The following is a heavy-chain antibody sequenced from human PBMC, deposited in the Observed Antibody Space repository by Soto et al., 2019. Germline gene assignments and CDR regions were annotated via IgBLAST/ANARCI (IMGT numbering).Heavy chain of an antibody. J-gene: IGHJ4*02. V-gene: IGHV4-59*08. CDR2: IYYSGST. Sequence: QVQLQESGPGLVKPSETLSLTCTVSGGSISSYYWSWVRQPPGKGLEWIGYIYYSGSTNYNPSIKCGVNITVDTSTNQFSLKLSSVTAADTAVYYCARTEYCSGGSCPDYYFDYWGQGTLVTVSS. D-gene: IGHD2-15*01. CDR3: ARTEYCSGGSCPDYYFDY. CDR1: GGSISSYY.